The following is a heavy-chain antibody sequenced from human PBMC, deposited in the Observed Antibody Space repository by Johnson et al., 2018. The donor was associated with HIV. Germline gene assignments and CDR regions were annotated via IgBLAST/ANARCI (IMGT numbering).Heavy chain of an antibody. CDR1: GFTFSSYA. CDR2: ISYDGSNK. J-gene: IGHJ3*02. CDR3: ARARTVVIARPDAFDI. Sequence: MLLVESGGGVVQPGRSLRLSCAASGFTFSSYAMHWVRQAPGKGLEWVAVISYDGSNKYYADSVKGRFTISRDNSKNTLYLQMNSLRAEDTAVYYSARARTVVIARPDAFDIWGQGTMVTVSS. V-gene: IGHV3-30*04. D-gene: IGHD2-21*01.